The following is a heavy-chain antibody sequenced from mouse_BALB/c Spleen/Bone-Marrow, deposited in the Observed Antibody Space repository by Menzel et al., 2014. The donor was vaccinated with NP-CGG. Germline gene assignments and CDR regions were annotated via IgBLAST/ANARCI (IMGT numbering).Heavy chain of an antibody. V-gene: IGHV1-39*01. J-gene: IGHJ1*01. D-gene: IGHD3-3*01. CDR3: ARVGDNRHFDV. CDR1: GYSFTGYN. Sequence: VHVKQSGPELEKPGASVKISCKASGYSFTGYNMNWVKQSNGKSLEWIGNIDPYYGGTDYNQKFKGKATLTVDKSSSTAYMQRKRLTSEDSAVYYCARVGDNRHFDVWGAGTTVTVSS. CDR2: IDPYYGGT.